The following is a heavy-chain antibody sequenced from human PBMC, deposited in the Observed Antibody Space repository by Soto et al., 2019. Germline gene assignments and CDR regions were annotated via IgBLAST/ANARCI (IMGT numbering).Heavy chain of an antibody. CDR3: ASYHINSYYYGMDV. CDR1: GYTFTSYG. V-gene: IGHV1-18*01. CDR2: ISAYNGNT. Sequence: GASVKVSCKASGYTFTSYGISWVRQAPGQGLEWMGWISAYNGNTSFAQKLQGRVTMTTDTSTSTAYMELRSLRSDDTAVYYCASYHINSYYYGMDVWGQGTTVTVSS. J-gene: IGHJ6*02. D-gene: IGHD2-21*01.